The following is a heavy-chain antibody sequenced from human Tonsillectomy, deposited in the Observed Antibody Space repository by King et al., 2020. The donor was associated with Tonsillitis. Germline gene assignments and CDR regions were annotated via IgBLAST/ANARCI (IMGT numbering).Heavy chain of an antibody. D-gene: IGHD6-6*01. J-gene: IGHJ6*02. CDR1: GFTLYSYW. CDR2: IKQDGSEK. CDR3: ARDDALAARTAFGFGMDV. V-gene: IGHV3-7*03. Sequence: VQLVESGGGLVQRGGSLRLSCEASGFTLYSYWMTWVRQAPGKGLEWVANIKQDGSEKFYVESVRGRFTISRDNAKNSLYLQMNSLRADDTAVYYCARDDALAARTAFGFGMDVWGQGTTVTVS.